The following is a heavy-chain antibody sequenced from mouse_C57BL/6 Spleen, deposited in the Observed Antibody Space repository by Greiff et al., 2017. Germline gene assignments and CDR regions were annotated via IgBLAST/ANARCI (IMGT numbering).Heavy chain of an antibody. Sequence: VKLQQSGAELVRPGASVKLSCKASGYTFTDYYINWVKQRPGQGLEWIARIYPGSGNTYYNEKFKGKATLTAEKSSSTAYMQLSSLTSEDSAVYFCARDDWDGYFDYWGQGTTLTVSS. CDR1: GYTFTDYY. V-gene: IGHV1-76*01. CDR3: ARDDWDGYFDY. CDR2: IYPGSGNT. J-gene: IGHJ2*01. D-gene: IGHD4-1*01.